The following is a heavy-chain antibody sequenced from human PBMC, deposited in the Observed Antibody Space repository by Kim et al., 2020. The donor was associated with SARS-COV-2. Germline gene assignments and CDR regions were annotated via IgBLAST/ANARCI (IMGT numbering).Heavy chain of an antibody. CDR2: INAGNGNT. Sequence: ASVKVSCKASGYTFTSYAMHWVRQAPGQRLEWMGWINAGNGNTKYSQKFQGRVTITRDTSASTAYMELSSLRSEDTAVYYCASGGYYYGSGSYYALSYYYGMDVWSQGTTVTVSS. D-gene: IGHD3-10*01. J-gene: IGHJ6*02. V-gene: IGHV1-3*01. CDR3: ASGGYYYGSGSYYALSYYYGMDV. CDR1: GYTFTSYA.